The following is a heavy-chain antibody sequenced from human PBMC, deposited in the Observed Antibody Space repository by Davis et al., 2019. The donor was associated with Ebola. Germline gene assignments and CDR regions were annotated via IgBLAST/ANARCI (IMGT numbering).Heavy chain of an antibody. Sequence: SLKISCAASGFTFSSYSMNWVRQAPGKGLEWVSGISWNSGSIGYADSVKGRFTISRDNAKNSLYLQMNSLRAEDTALYYCAKDIGLITMVRGVLFGAFDIWGQGTMVTVSS. V-gene: IGHV3-9*01. J-gene: IGHJ3*02. D-gene: IGHD3-10*01. CDR1: GFTFSSYS. CDR3: AKDIGLITMVRGVLFGAFDI. CDR2: ISWNSGSI.